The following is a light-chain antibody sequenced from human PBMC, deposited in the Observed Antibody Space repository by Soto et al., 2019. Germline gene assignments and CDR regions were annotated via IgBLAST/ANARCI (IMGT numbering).Light chain of an antibody. CDR2: EVS. J-gene: IGLJ1*01. CDR3: SSYTSGSTYYV. V-gene: IGLV2-14*01. CDR1: SSDVGGYNY. Sequence: QSALTQPASVSGSPGQSITISCTGTSSDVGGYNYVSWYQQHPGKAPKLMIYEVSNWPSGVSNRFSASKSGNTASLTISGLQAEDEADYYCSSYTSGSTYYVFGTGTKLTVL.